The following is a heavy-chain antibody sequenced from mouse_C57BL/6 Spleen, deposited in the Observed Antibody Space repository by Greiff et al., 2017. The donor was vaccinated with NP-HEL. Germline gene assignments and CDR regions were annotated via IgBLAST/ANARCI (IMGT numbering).Heavy chain of an antibody. J-gene: IGHJ3*01. Sequence: EADGGLVQPKGSLKLSCAASGFSFNTYAMNWVRQAPGKGLEWVARIRSKSNNYATYYADSVKDRFTISRDDSESMLYLQMNNLKTEDTAMYYCVRPDGSRAFAYWGQGTLVTVSA. CDR2: IRSKSNNYAT. V-gene: IGHV10-1*01. CDR1: GFSFNTYA. D-gene: IGHD1-1*01. CDR3: VRPDGSRAFAY.